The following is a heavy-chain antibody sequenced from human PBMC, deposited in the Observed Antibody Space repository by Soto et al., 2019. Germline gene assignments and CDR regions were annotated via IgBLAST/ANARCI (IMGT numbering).Heavy chain of an antibody. J-gene: IGHJ4*02. CDR2: IYYSGST. D-gene: IGHD6-13*01. Sequence: SATLSLTCTASGGSISSSSYYRGSIRQPPGMGLGLIVCIYYSGSTYVHPTLRCRGTISVDPSKRQFSLKLSSVTAADTAVYYWARRAEAAAGKVSFDYCGQGTLVTVSS. CDR3: ARRAEAAAGKVSFDY. V-gene: IGHV4-39*01. CDR1: GGSISSSSYY.